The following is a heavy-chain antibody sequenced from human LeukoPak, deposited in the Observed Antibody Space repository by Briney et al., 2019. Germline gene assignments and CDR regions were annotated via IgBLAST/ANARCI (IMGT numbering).Heavy chain of an antibody. Sequence: GGSLRLSCAASGFTLTSYSMNWDRQAPGKGLEWVSSISSSSSYIYYADSVKGRFTISRDNAKNSLYLQMNSLRAEDTAVYYFARRFSLLEGDGMDVCGQGTTVTVSS. CDR2: ISSSSSYI. J-gene: IGHJ6*02. D-gene: IGHD3-16*02. CDR1: GFTLTSYS. CDR3: ARRFSLLEGDGMDV. V-gene: IGHV3-21*01.